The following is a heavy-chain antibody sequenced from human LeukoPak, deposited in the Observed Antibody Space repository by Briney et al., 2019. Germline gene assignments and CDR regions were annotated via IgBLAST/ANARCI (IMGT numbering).Heavy chain of an antibody. CDR2: ISGSGGST. J-gene: IGHJ4*02. CDR3: SNSTSGRTHYFDS. CDR1: GFTFSSYA. Sequence: TGGSLRHSCAASGFTFSSYAISWVRQAPGKGLEWVSAISGSGGSTYYADSVKGRFTISRDTSKNTLYLQMNSRRAQYTAVYYFSNSTSGRTHYFDSWGQGTLVTVSS. D-gene: IGHD1-26*01. V-gene: IGHV3-23*01.